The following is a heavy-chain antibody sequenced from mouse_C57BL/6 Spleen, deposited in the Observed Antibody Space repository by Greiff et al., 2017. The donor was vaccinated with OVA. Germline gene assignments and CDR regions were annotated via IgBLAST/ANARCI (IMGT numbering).Heavy chain of an antibody. V-gene: IGHV1-19*01. CDR3: ARSSFDY. CDR1: GYTFTDYY. CDR2: INPYNGGT. Sequence: DVKLVESGPVLVKPGASVKMSCKASGYTFTDYYMNWVKQSPGKSLEWIGVINPYNGGTSYNEKFKGKATLTVDKSSSTAYMELNSLTSEDSAVYYCARSSFDYWGQGTTLTVSS. J-gene: IGHJ2*01.